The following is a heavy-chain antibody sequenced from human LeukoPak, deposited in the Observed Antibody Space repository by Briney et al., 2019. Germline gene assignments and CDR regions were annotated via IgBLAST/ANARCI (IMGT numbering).Heavy chain of an antibody. CDR1: GGSLSSSSYY. CDR2: IYYSGST. CDR3: ASEPTGCFDY. D-gene: IGHD2-8*02. V-gene: IGHV4-39*01. Sequence: SETLSLTCTVSGGSLSSSSYYWGWIRQPPGTGLEWIGSIYYSGSTYYNPSLKSRVTISVDTSKNQFSLKLSSVTAADTAVYYCASEPTGCFDYWGQGTLVTVSS. J-gene: IGHJ4*02.